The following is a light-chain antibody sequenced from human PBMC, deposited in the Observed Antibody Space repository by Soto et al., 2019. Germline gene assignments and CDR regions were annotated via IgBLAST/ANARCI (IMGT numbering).Light chain of an antibody. Sequence: DIQLSQSPSFLYASVGDRVTITCRASQGISSYLAWYQQKPGKAPKLLIYAASTLQSGVPSRFSGSGSGTEFTLTISSLQPDDFATYYCQHYNSYGTFGQGTKVDIK. J-gene: IGKJ1*01. CDR3: QHYNSYGT. V-gene: IGKV1-9*01. CDR1: QGISSY. CDR2: AAS.